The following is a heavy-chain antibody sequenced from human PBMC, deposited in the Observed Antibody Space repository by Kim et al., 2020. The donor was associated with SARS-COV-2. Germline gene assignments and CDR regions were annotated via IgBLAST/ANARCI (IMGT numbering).Heavy chain of an antibody. D-gene: IGHD4-17*01. CDR1: GFTFSSYA. Sequence: GGSLRLSCAASGFTFSSYAMHWVRQAPGKGLEWVAVISYDGSNKYYADSVKGRFTISRDNSKNTLYLQMNSLRAEDTAVYYCARPPTVTMGDYWGQGTLVTVSS. CDR2: ISYDGSNK. CDR3: ARPPTVTMGDY. J-gene: IGHJ4*02. V-gene: IGHV3-30*04.